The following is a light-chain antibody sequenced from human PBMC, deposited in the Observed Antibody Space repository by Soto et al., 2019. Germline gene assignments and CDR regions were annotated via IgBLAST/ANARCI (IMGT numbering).Light chain of an antibody. CDR3: QSYDSSLSGYV. CDR2: GNS. Sequence: QSVPTQPPSVSGAPGQRVTISCIVSSSNIGAGYDVHWYQQLPGTAPKLLIYGNSNRPSGVPDRFSGSKSGTSASLAITGLQAEDEADYYCQSYDSSLSGYVFGTGTQLTVL. V-gene: IGLV1-40*01. CDR1: SSNIGAGYD. J-gene: IGLJ1*01.